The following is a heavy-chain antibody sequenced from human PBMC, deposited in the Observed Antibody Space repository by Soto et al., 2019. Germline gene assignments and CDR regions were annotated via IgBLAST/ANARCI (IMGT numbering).Heavy chain of an antibody. D-gene: IGHD5-12*01. CDR1: GFTFTSSA. Sequence: AASVKVSCKASGFTFTSSAMQWVRQARGQRLEWIGWIVVGSGNTNYAQKFQERVTITRDMSTSTAYMELSSLRSEDTAVYYCARGISSGYVDRWFDPWGQGTLVTVSS. V-gene: IGHV1-58*02. J-gene: IGHJ5*02. CDR2: IVVGSGNT. CDR3: ARGISSGYVDRWFDP.